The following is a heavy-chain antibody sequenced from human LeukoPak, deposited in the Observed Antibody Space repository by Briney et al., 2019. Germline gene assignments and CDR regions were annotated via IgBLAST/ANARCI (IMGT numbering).Heavy chain of an antibody. CDR2: ISGSGGGT. CDR3: AKDRGQWLVHAVYYFDY. J-gene: IGHJ4*02. D-gene: IGHD6-19*01. V-gene: IGHV3-23*01. CDR1: GFTFSSYA. Sequence: GGSLRLSCAASGFTFSSYAMSWVRQAPGKGLEWVSAISGSGGGTYYADSVKGRFTISRDNSKNTLYLQMNSLRAEDTAVYYCAKDRGQWLVHAVYYFDYWGQGTLVTVSS.